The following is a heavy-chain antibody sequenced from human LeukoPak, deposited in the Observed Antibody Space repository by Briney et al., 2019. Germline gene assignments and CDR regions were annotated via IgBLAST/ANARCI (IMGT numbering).Heavy chain of an antibody. CDR2: IYYSGST. V-gene: IGHV4-59*12. CDR3: ARDRYFDSSGYYYDFDY. D-gene: IGHD3-22*01. Sequence: SETLSLTCTVSGGSISSYYWSWIRQPPGKGLEWIGYIYYSGSTNYNPSLKSRVTISVDTSKNQFSLKLSSVTAADTAVYYCARDRYFDSSGYYYDFDYWGQGTLVTVSS. J-gene: IGHJ4*02. CDR1: GGSISSYY.